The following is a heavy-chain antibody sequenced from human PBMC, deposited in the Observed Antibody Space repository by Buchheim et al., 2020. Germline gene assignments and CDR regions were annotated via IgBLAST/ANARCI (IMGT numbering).Heavy chain of an antibody. CDR2: IYYSGST. CDR1: GGSISSYY. V-gene: IGHV4-59*01. D-gene: IGHD3-22*01. CDR3: ARADDSSGYPHYCYFDL. J-gene: IGHJ2*01. Sequence: QVQLQESGPGLVKPSETLSLTCTVSGGSISSYYWSWIRQPPGKGLEWIGYIYYSGSTNYNPSLKSRVTISVDTSKNQFSLKLSSVTAADTAVYYCARADDSSGYPHYCYFDLWGRGTL.